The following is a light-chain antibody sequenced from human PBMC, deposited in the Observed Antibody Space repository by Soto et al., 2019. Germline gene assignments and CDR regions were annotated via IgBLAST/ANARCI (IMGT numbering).Light chain of an antibody. CDR1: QSVSSN. V-gene: IGKV3-15*01. CDR3: QHSWT. J-gene: IGKJ1*01. CDR2: GAS. Sequence: EIVLTQSPGTLSLSPGERTTLSCRASQSVSSNLAWYQQKPGQAPRLLIYGASTRATGIPARFSGIGSGTEFTLTISGLQPDDFATYYCQHSWTFGQGTKV.